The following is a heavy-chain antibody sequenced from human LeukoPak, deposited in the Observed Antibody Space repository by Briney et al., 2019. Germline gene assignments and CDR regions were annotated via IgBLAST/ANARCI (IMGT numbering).Heavy chain of an antibody. D-gene: IGHD3-22*01. CDR1: GFTFSSYW. Sequence: GGSLRLSCAAAGFTFSSYWMHWVRQAPGKGLAWVSRINSDGSSTSYADSVKGRFTISRDNAKNSLYLQMNSLRAEDTAVYYCARDLDSSGYYPYYFDYWGQGTLVTVSS. CDR2: INSDGSST. J-gene: IGHJ4*02. V-gene: IGHV3-74*01. CDR3: ARDLDSSGYYPYYFDY.